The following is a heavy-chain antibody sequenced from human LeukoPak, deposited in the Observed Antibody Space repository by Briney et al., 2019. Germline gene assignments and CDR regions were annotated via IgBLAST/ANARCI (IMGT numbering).Heavy chain of an antibody. V-gene: IGHV3-7*03. CDR2: INPDGSER. CDR1: GFSFSSYY. Sequence: GGSPRLSCAASGFSFSSYYMSWVRQAPGKGLEWVALINPDGSERYYVDSVKGRFTISRDNAKNSLYLQMDSLRDDDTAMYFCTRDLAAVPGPRMDVWGQGITVTVSS. CDR3: TRDLAAVPGPRMDV. J-gene: IGHJ6*02. D-gene: IGHD6-19*01.